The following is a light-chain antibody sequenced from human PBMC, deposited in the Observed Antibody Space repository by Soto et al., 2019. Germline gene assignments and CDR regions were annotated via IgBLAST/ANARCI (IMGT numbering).Light chain of an antibody. Sequence: EIVLTQSPGSLSLSPGERATLSCRASQSVSSSYLAWYQQKPGQPPRLLIYGASSRATGIPDRFSGSGSGTDFTLTLSRLEPEDFAVYYCQQYGSSPQTFGQGTKVEIK. CDR1: QSVSSSY. J-gene: IGKJ1*01. CDR3: QQYGSSPQT. CDR2: GAS. V-gene: IGKV3-20*01.